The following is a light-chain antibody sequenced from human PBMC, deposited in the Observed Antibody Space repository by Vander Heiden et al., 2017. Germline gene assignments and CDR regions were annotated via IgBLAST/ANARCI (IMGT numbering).Light chain of an antibody. V-gene: IGLV1-40*01. CDR1: SSNIGPGYH. CDR3: QSYDSSLSGYV. Sequence: HSVLTQPPSVSGAPGQRVTISCTGSSSNIGPGYHVHWYQQLPGTAPKLLIYGNSKRPSGVPDRFSGSKSGTSASLAITGLQAEDEADYYCQSYDSSLSGYVFGTGTKVTVL. CDR2: GNS. J-gene: IGLJ1*01.